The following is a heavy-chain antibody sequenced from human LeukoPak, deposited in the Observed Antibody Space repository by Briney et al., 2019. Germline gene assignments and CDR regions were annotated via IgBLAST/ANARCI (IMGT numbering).Heavy chain of an antibody. D-gene: IGHD2-15*01. CDR1: GYTFTSYD. V-gene: IGHV1-8*01. CDR2: VSPNSGHT. CDR3: ARGAPGSYCSGGSCPYFDY. J-gene: IGHJ4*02. Sequence: GASVTVSCKASGYTFTSYDVNWVRQPTGPGQEWKGWVSPNSGHTGYAQKFQGRVTMTTNTSIGTAYMELSSLRSEDTAVHYCARGAPGSYCSGGSCPYFDYWGQGTLVSVSS.